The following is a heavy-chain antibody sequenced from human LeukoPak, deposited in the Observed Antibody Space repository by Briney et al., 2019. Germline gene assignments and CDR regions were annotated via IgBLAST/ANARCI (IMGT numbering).Heavy chain of an antibody. CDR1: GFTVSPNF. D-gene: IGHD6-19*01. CDR3: ARELVAGGGRRGMDV. Sequence: GGSLRLSCAGSGFTVSPNFMSWVRQAPGKGLEWVSVIYSDSRTSYADSVRGRFTISRDNSKNMLHLQMSSLRAEDTAVYYCARELVAGGGRRGMDVWGQGTTVTVSS. J-gene: IGHJ6*02. V-gene: IGHV3-66*01. CDR2: IYSDSRT.